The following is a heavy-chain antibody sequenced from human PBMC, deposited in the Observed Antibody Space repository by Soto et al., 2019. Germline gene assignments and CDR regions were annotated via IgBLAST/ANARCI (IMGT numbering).Heavy chain of an antibody. Sequence: EVQLLESGGDLVQPGRSLRVSCAASGFTISGYAMSWVRQAPGKGLEWVSVIHGGGNSAYYADSVKGRFTISRDNSKNTLYLQMSRLRGEDTAVYYCAKNSGRVTTSWHFDHWGQGTLVTVSS. CDR3: AKNSGRVTTSWHFDH. D-gene: IGHD4-17*01. V-gene: IGHV3-23*01. CDR1: GFTISGYA. J-gene: IGHJ4*02. CDR2: IHGGGNSA.